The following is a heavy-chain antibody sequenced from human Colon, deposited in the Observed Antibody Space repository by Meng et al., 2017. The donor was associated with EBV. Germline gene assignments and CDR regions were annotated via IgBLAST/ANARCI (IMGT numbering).Heavy chain of an antibody. V-gene: IGHV7-4-1*02. CDR2: ISTNTGNP. D-gene: IGHD6-19*01. J-gene: IGHJ4*02. Sequence: QVQLLKSGVELNKPGAQVKVSCKASGYTFTRYPMNWVRQAPGQGLEWMGWISTNTGNPTYAQGFTGRFVFSVDTSVSTAYLQISSLKAEDTAVYYCGTLKYTSGFYGPAYWGQGALVTVSS. CDR1: GYTFTRYP. CDR3: GTLKYTSGFYGPAY.